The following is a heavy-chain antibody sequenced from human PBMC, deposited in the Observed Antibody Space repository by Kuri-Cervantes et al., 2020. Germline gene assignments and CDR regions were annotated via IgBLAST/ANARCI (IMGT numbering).Heavy chain of an antibody. CDR3: ARTGVYSGYAIWG. Sequence: SETLSLTCTVSGGSISSGGYYWSWIRQHPGKGLEWIGYIYYSGSTYYNPSLKSRVTISVDTSKNQFSLKLSSVTAADTAVYYCARTGVYSGYAIWGWGQGTLVTVSS. V-gene: IGHV4-31*03. CDR1: GGSISSGGYY. J-gene: IGHJ4*02. CDR2: IYYSGST. D-gene: IGHD5-12*01.